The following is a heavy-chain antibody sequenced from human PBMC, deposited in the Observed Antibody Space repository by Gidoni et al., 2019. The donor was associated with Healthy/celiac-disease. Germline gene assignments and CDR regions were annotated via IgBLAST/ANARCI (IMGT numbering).Heavy chain of an antibody. CDR2: IRSKANSYAT. V-gene: IGHV3-73*02. J-gene: IGHJ5*02. CDR1: GFTFSGSA. CDR3: TSSVLRYFDWLLS. D-gene: IGHD3-9*01. Sequence: EVQLVESGGGLVQPGGSLKLSCAASGFTFSGSAMHWVRQASGKGLEWVGRIRSKANSYATAYAASVKGRFTISRDDSKNTAYLQMNSLKTEDTAVYYCTSSVLRYFDWLLSWGQGTLVTVSS.